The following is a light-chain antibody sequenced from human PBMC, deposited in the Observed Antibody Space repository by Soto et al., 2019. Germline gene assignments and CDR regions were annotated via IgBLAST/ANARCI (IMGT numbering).Light chain of an antibody. CDR3: SAWDDNIYGPV. CDR2: RDN. Sequence: QSALTQPPSASGTPGQRVAISCSGGSSDIGSNPVNWYLHLPGAAPKLLIYRDNQRPSGVPDRFSGSKSGTSASLTISGLEYEDEADYFCSAWDDNIYGPVFGGGTKLTVL. CDR1: SSDIGSNP. J-gene: IGLJ2*01. V-gene: IGLV1-44*01.